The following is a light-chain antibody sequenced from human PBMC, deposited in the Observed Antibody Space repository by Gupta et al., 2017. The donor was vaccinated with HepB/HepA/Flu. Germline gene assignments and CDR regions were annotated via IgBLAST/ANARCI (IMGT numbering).Light chain of an antibody. V-gene: IGKV1-9*01. CDR3: QQLNSYPIT. J-gene: IGKJ5*01. CDR1: QGISSY. CDR2: AAS. Sequence: TQSTYFLSSSVGDRVTITCRASQGISSYLAWYQQKPGKAPKLLIYAASTLQSGVPSRFSGSGSGTEFTLTISSLQPEDFATYYCQQLNSYPITFGQGTRLEIK.